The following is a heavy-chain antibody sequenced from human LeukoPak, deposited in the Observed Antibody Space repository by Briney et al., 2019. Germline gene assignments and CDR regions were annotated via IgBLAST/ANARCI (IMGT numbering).Heavy chain of an antibody. V-gene: IGHV3-23*01. CDR2: ISGSGGST. Sequence: PGGSLRLSCAASGFTFSSYAMSWVRQAPGKGLEWVSAISGSGGSTYYADSVKGRITISRDNAKNTLYLQMNSLRAEDTAVYYCANLNYDILTGTYYYYGMDVWGKGTTVTVSS. J-gene: IGHJ6*04. D-gene: IGHD3-9*01. CDR3: ANLNYDILTGTYYYYGMDV. CDR1: GFTFSSYA.